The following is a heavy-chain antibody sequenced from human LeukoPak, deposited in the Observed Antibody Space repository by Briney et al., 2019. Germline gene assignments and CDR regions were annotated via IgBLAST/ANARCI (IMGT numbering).Heavy chain of an antibody. J-gene: IGHJ2*01. CDR1: GFTFSSYG. CDR2: ISYDGSNK. D-gene: IGHD3-9*01. Sequence: PGRALRLSCAASGFTFSSYGMHWVRQAPRKGLEWVAVISYDGSNKYYADSVKGRFTISRDNSKNTLYLQMNSLRAEDTAVYYCAKDPYKKLRYFDWFDLWGRGTLVTVSS. V-gene: IGHV3-30*18. CDR3: AKDPYKKLRYFDWFDL.